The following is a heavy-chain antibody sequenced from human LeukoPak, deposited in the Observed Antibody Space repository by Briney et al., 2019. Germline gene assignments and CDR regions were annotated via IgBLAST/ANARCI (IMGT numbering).Heavy chain of an antibody. CDR2: TYYSGST. CDR3: ATSYSSSWYDY. V-gene: IGHV4-59*01. CDR1: GGSISGYY. D-gene: IGHD6-13*01. Sequence: PSETLSLTCTVSGGSISGYYWTWIRQPPGKGLEWIGYTYYSGSTNYNPSLKSRVTISVDTSKNQFSLKLSSVTAADTAVYYCATSYSSSWYDYWGQGTLVTVSS. J-gene: IGHJ4*02.